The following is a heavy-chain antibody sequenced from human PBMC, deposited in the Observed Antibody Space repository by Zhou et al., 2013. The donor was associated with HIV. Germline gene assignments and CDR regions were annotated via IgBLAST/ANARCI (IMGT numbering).Heavy chain of an antibody. CDR2: IIPIFGTA. CDR3: ARALAAAGTDNYYYYMDV. CDR1: GGTFSSYA. J-gene: IGHJ6*03. V-gene: IGHV1-69*12. D-gene: IGHD6-13*01. Sequence: QVQLVQSGAEVKKPGSSVKVSCKASGGTFSSYAISWVRQAPGQGLEWMGGIIPIFGTANYAQKFQGRVTITADESTSTAYMELSSLRSEDTAVYYCARALAAAGTDNYYYYMDVWGKGTTVTVSS.